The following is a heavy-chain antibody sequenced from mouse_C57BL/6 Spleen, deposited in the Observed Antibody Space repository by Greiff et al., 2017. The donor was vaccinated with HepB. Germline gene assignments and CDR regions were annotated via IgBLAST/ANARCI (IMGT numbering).Heavy chain of an antibody. Sequence: VQLQQPGAELVMPGASVKLSCKASGYTFTSYWMHWVKQRPGQGLEWIGEIDPSDSYTNYNQKFKGKSTLTVDKSSSTAYMQLSSLTSEDSAVYYCAIYSNYDWFAYWGQGTLVTVSA. CDR1: GYTFTSYW. J-gene: IGHJ3*01. CDR2: IDPSDSYT. D-gene: IGHD2-5*01. CDR3: AIYSNYDWFAY. V-gene: IGHV1-69*01.